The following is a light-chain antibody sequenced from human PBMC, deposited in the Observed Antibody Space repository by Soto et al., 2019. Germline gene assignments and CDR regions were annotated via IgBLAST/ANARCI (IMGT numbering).Light chain of an antibody. CDR3: QQRYATPLT. CDR2: AAS. V-gene: IGKV1-39*01. J-gene: IGKJ4*01. Sequence: DIQMTQSPYSLSASVGDTVTITCRASQSISTYLNWYQKKAGEAPELLIYAASSLQSGVPLRFTGSGSGTDFTLTILSLQPEDFATYYCQQRYATPLTFGGGTKVEIK. CDR1: QSISTY.